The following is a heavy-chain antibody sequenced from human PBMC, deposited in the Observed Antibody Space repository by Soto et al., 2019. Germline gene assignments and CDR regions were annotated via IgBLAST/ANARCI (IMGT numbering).Heavy chain of an antibody. CDR2: IRGSGGST. Sequence: EVQLLESGGGLVQPGWSLRLSCAASGFTFSSYAMSWVRQAPGKGLEWVSAIRGSGGSTYYADSVKGRFTISRDNSKNTLYLQMNSLRAEDTAVYYCAKDPTRYFDWFLGGPWGQGTLVTVSS. J-gene: IGHJ5*02. D-gene: IGHD3-9*01. CDR1: GFTFSSYA. V-gene: IGHV3-23*01. CDR3: AKDPTRYFDWFLGGP.